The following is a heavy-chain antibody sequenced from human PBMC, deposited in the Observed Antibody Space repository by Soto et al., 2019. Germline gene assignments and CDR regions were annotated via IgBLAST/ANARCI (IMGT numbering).Heavy chain of an antibody. CDR1: GFTFDDYT. Sequence: GGSLRLSCAASGFTFDDYTMHWVRQAPGKGLEWVSLISWDGGSTYYADSVKGRFTISRDNSKNSLYLQMNSLRTEDTALYYCATDSDSGGGRSSYYYYYGMDVWGQGTTVTVSS. V-gene: IGHV3-43*01. CDR3: ATDSDSGGGRSSYYYYYGMDV. CDR2: ISWDGGST. J-gene: IGHJ6*02. D-gene: IGHD6-6*01.